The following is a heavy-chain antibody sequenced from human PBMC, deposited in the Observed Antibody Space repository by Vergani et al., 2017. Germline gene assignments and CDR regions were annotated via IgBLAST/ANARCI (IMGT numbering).Heavy chain of an antibody. D-gene: IGHD3-22*01. CDR1: GFIFNHYW. Sequence: EVQLVESGGGLVQPGGSLRLSCAASGFIFNHYWMSWVRQAPGKGLEWVANINQDGSEKYYVDSVKGRFTISRDNAKNSLYLQMNSLRAEDTALYYCARINYYGSSGYSLTRWHNWFDPWGQGTLITFSS. CDR2: INQDGSEK. J-gene: IGHJ5*02. V-gene: IGHV3-7*01. CDR3: ARINYYGSSGYSLTRWHNWFDP.